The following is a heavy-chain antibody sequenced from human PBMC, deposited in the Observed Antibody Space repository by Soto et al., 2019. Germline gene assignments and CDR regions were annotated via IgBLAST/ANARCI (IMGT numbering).Heavy chain of an antibody. D-gene: IGHD6-19*01. CDR3: AREDDSSGWYGY. Sequence: ASVRVSCKASGYTFTNYAMHWVRQAPGQRFEWMGWLNAGNGNTKYSQKFQGTVTITRDTSASTAYMELTSLRSEDTAVYYCAREDDSSGWYGYWGQGTLVNVSS. CDR2: LNAGNGNT. J-gene: IGHJ4*02. CDR1: GYTFTNYA. V-gene: IGHV1-3*01.